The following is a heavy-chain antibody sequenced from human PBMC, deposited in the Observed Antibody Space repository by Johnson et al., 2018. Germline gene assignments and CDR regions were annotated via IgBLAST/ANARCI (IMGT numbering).Heavy chain of an antibody. CDR1: EFTFSSYA. V-gene: IGHV3-30*14. CDR2: ISYDGSNK. Sequence: VQLVESGGGVVQPGRSLRLSCAASEFTFSSYAMHWVRQAPGKGLEWVAVISYDGSNKYYADSVKGRFTISRDNSKNTLYLQMNSLRAEDTAVYYCARVIQLWLFYYYYYMDVWGEGTTVTVSS. J-gene: IGHJ6*03. D-gene: IGHD5-18*01. CDR3: ARVIQLWLFYYYYYMDV.